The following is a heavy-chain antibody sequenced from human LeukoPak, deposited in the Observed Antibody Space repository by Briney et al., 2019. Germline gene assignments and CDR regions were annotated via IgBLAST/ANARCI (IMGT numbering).Heavy chain of an antibody. Sequence: SETLSLTCTVSGGSFSTNTYYWGWIRQPPGKGLEWIENIYFSGTSRYNPSLRSRVTISVDTSKNQFSLKLSSVTAADTAVYFCARHSLSGGIDYWGQGILVTVSP. D-gene: IGHD3-16*01. CDR2: IYFSGTS. CDR3: ARHSLSGGIDY. J-gene: IGHJ4*02. V-gene: IGHV4-39*01. CDR1: GGSFSTNTYY.